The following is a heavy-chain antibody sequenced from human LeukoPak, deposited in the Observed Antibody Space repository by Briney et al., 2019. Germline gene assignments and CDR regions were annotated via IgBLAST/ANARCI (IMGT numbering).Heavy chain of an antibody. J-gene: IGHJ4*02. CDR3: ARASTAFGSLDY. CDR2: IYHSGST. D-gene: IGHD3-10*01. Sequence: KPSETLSLTCAVSGGSISSGGYSWSWIRQPPGKGLEWIGYIYHSGSTYYNPSLKSRVTISVDRSKNQFSLKLSSVTAADTAVYYCARASTAFGSLDYWGQGTLGTVSS. CDR1: GGSISSGGYS. V-gene: IGHV4-30-2*01.